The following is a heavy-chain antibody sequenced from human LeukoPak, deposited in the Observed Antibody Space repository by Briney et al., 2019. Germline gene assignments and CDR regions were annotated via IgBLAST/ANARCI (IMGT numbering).Heavy chain of an antibody. J-gene: IGHJ4*02. V-gene: IGHV4-34*01. CDR1: GGSFSSYY. D-gene: IGHD6-13*01. Sequence: SETLSLTCAVYGGSFSSYYWTWIRQSPGKGLGWIGEIKHSGFTNYNPSLESRVTISVDTSKKQFSLKLSSVTAADTAVYYCARGTAAAGMLLPVGVGWGQGTLVTVSS. CDR2: IKHSGFT. CDR3: ARGTAAAGMLLPVGVG.